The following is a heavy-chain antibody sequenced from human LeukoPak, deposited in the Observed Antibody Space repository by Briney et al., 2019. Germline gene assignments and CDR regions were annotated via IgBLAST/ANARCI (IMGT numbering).Heavy chain of an antibody. Sequence: SETLSLTCAVNGVSFSAYFWNWIRQPPGEGLEWIGEINHSGSTYYNPSLKSRVTISVDTSKNQFSLKLSSVTAADTALYYCARGGYSYDYEVRFRWFDPWGQGTLVTVSS. CDR3: ARGGYSYDYEVRFRWFDP. V-gene: IGHV4-34*01. D-gene: IGHD5-18*01. J-gene: IGHJ5*02. CDR2: INHSGST. CDR1: GVSFSAYF.